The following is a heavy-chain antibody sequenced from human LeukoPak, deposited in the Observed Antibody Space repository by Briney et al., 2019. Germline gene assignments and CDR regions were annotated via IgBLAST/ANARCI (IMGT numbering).Heavy chain of an antibody. Sequence: ASVKVSCKASGYTFTGYFVHWVRQAPGQGLEWMGWINPSTGGTTSAQQFQGRVTMTRDTSISTAYTELSRLGSDDTAVYYCARDPALRGYTYGPARGLDYWGQGTLVTVSS. CDR1: GYTFTGYF. V-gene: IGHV1-2*02. CDR3: ARDPALRGYTYGPARGLDY. J-gene: IGHJ4*02. CDR2: INPSTGGT. D-gene: IGHD5-18*01.